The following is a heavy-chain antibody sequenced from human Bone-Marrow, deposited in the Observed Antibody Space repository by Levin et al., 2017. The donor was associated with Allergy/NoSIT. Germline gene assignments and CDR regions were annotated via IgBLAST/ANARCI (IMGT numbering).Heavy chain of an antibody. V-gene: IGHV3-30*18. Sequence: GGSLRRSCAVSGFTFRNYAMHWVRQAPGRGLEWVAFISLDGNTQYYADSVKGRFTVSRDNSNNTLHLQMNSLRVEDTAIYYCAKDTYTCSGGSCYFFDYWGQGALVTVSS. CDR1: GFTFRNYA. CDR2: ISLDGNTQ. J-gene: IGHJ4*02. D-gene: IGHD2-15*01. CDR3: AKDTYTCSGGSCYFFDY.